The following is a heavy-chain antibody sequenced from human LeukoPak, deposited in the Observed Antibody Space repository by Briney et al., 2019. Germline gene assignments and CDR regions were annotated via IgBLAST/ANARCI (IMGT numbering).Heavy chain of an antibody. V-gene: IGHV3-21*01. D-gene: IGHD3-22*01. Sequence: GGSLRLSCAASGFTFSSYSMNWVRQAPGKGLEWVSSISSSSSYIYYADSVKGRFTISRDNAKNSLYLQMNSLRAEDTAVYYCARDAVLYYYDSSGRFDAFDIWGQGTMVTVSS. CDR2: ISSSSSYI. J-gene: IGHJ3*02. CDR1: GFTFSSYS. CDR3: ARDAVLYYYDSSGRFDAFDI.